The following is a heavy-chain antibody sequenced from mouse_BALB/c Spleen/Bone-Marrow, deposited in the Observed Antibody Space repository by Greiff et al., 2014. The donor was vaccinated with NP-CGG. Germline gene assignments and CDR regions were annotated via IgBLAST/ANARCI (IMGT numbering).Heavy chain of an antibody. CDR2: INPGSGGA. V-gene: IGHV1-54*01. CDR1: GYAFTNYL. CDR3: PSFGRSYFAY. J-gene: IGHJ2*01. Sequence: QVQLQQSGAELVRPGTAVNVSCKASGYAFTNYLIEWVKQRPGQGLEWIGVINPGSGGANYNEKFKGKATLTADKSSSTAYMQLSSLPSKDSAPFFGPSFGRSYFAYGGRAPPLPVPS.